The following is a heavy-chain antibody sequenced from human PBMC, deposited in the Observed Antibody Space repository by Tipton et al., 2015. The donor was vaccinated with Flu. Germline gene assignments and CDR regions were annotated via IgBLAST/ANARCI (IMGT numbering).Heavy chain of an antibody. CDR1: GFTFSSYE. Sequence: SLRLSCAASGFTFSSYEMNWVRQAPGKGLEWVSQISSSGTGIYYADSVKGRFTISRDNAKNSLYLQMNSLRAEDTAGYYCARDRAPLDYWGQGTLVTVSS. V-gene: IGHV3-48*03. CDR2: ISSSGTGI. J-gene: IGHJ4*02. CDR3: ARDRAPLDY. D-gene: IGHD3-10*01.